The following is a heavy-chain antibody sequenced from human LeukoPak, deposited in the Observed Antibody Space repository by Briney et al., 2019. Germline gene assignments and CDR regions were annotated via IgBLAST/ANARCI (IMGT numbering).Heavy chain of an antibody. D-gene: IGHD3-22*01. J-gene: IGHJ3*02. CDR1: GGTFSTSA. CDR2: IIPIYGAT. V-gene: IGHV1-69*13. Sequence: GASVKVPCKASGGTFSTSAISWVRQAPEQGLEWMGQIIPIYGATNFAHRFEDRVRLTSDESTSTASMELSSLRSEDTAMYYCARESRLYDSGGYSVFAAFDIWGQGTLVTVSS. CDR3: ARESRLYDSGGYSVFAAFDI.